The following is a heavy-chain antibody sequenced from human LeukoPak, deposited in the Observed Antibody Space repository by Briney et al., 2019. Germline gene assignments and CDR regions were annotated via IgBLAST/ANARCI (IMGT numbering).Heavy chain of an antibody. J-gene: IGHJ4*02. CDR1: GYTFTGYY. Sequence: WASVKVSCKASGYTFTGYYMHWVRQAPGQGLEWMGWINPNSGGTNYAQKFQGRVTMTRDTSISTAYMELSRLRSDDTAVYYCARDLRPIFEYYFDYWGQGTLVTVSS. CDR3: ARDLRPIFEYYFDY. D-gene: IGHD3-9*01. V-gene: IGHV1-2*02. CDR2: INPNSGGT.